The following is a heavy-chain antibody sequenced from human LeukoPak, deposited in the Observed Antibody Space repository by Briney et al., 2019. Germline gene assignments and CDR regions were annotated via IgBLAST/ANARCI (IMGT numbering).Heavy chain of an antibody. CDR1: GGSISSSSYY. D-gene: IGHD5-18*01. Sequence: PSETLSLTCTVSGGSISSSSYYWGWIRQPPGKGLERIGSIYYSGSTYYNPSLKSRVTISVDTSKNQFSLKLSSVTAADTAVYYCARGRWIQLWLSWFDPWGQGTLVTVSS. V-gene: IGHV4-39*07. J-gene: IGHJ5*02. CDR3: ARGRWIQLWLSWFDP. CDR2: IYYSGST.